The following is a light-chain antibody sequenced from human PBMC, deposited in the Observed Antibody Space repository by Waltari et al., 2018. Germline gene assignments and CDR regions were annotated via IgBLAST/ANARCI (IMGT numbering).Light chain of an antibody. V-gene: IGLV3-19*01. CDR1: SLRSDY. CDR2: GKN. J-gene: IGLJ2*01. CDR3: NSRDSSGNRLV. Sequence: SSELTQDPAVSVALGQTVRITCQGDSLRSDYASWYQQKPGQAPVLVIYGKNNRPSGIPDRFSGSSSGNTASLTITGAQAEDEADYYCNSRDSSGNRLVFGGGTKLTVL.